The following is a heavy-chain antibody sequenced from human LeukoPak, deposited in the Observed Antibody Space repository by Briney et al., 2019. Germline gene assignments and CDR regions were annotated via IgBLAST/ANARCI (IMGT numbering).Heavy chain of an antibody. CDR2: FDPEDGET. J-gene: IGHJ4*02. CDR1: GYTLTELS. Sequence: ASVKVSCKVSGYTLTELSMHWVRQAPGKGLEWMGGFDPEDGETIYAQKFQGRVTMTEDTSTDTAYMELSSLRSEDTAVYYCATLTPREYNWNVPYYFDYWGQGTLVTVSS. CDR3: ATLTPREYNWNVPYYFDY. D-gene: IGHD1-20*01. V-gene: IGHV1-24*01.